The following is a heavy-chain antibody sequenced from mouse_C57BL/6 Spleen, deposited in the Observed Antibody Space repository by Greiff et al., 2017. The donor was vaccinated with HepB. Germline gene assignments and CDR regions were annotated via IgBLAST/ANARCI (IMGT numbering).Heavy chain of an antibody. CDR3: ARESGGSSYVDY. D-gene: IGHD1-1*01. J-gene: IGHJ2*01. Sequence: QVQLQQSGPELVKPGASVKISCKASGYAFSSSWMNWVKQRPGQGLEWIGRIYPGDGDTNYNGKFKGKATLTADKSSSTAYMQLSSLTSEDSAVYCCARESGGSSYVDYWGQGTTLTVSS. V-gene: IGHV1-82*01. CDR2: IYPGDGDT. CDR1: GYAFSSSW.